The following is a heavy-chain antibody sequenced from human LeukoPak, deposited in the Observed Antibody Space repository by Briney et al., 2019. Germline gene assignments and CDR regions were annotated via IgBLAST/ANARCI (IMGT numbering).Heavy chain of an antibody. CDR2: ISGSGGST. D-gene: IGHD3-22*01. CDR1: GFTFSSYA. J-gene: IGHJ4*02. CDR3: AKDGYYYDSSGYYYFDY. V-gene: IGHV3-23*01. Sequence: GGSLRLSCAASGFTFSSYAMSWVRQAPGKGLEWVSSISGSGGSTYYADSVKGRFTISRDNSKNTLYLQMDSLRAEDTAVYYCAKDGYYYDSSGYYYFDYWGQGTLVTVSS.